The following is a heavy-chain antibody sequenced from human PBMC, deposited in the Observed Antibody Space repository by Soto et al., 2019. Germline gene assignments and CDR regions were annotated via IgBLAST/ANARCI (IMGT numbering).Heavy chain of an antibody. D-gene: IGHD4-17*01. Sequence: SDTLSLTCALTRNSIISGGYSWSWIRQPPGKGLERIGYIYHSGSTYYNPSLKSRVTISVDRSKNQFSLKLSSVTAADTAVYYCASGLVTTLHYWGQGTRVTVS. CDR3: ASGLVTTLHY. CDR1: RNSIISGGYS. J-gene: IGHJ4*02. V-gene: IGHV4-30-2*01. CDR2: IYHSGST.